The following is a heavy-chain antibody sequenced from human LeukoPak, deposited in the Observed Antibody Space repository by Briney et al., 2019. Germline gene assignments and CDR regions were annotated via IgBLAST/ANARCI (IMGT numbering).Heavy chain of an antibody. D-gene: IGHD1-26*01. J-gene: IGHJ3*02. CDR3: ALRDVVGYDAFDI. CDR2: IYYSGST. Sequence: SETLSLTCTVSGGSISSSSYYWGWIRQPPGKGLEWIGSIYYSGSTYYNPSLKSRVTISVDTSKNQFSLKLSSVTAADTAVYYCALRDVVGYDAFDIWGQGTMVTVSS. V-gene: IGHV4-39*01. CDR1: GGSISSSSYY.